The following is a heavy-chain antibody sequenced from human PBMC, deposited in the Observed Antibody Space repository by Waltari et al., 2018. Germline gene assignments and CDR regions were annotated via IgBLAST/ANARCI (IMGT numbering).Heavy chain of an antibody. J-gene: IGHJ6*02. CDR2: ISWGSGDI. D-gene: IGHD3-16*01. CDR1: GFTFDNYA. Sequence: EVQLVESGGGLVQPGRSLRLSCLASGFTFDNYAMHWVRQAPGKGLEWVSGISWGSGDIGYADSVNGRFTISRDNAKNSLYLQMNSLTIGDTALYFCAKDMGGGFYYDYGMDVWGQGTTVTVSS. V-gene: IGHV3-9*01. CDR3: AKDMGGGFYYDYGMDV.